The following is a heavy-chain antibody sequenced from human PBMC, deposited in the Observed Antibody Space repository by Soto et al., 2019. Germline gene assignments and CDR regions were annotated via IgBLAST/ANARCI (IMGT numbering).Heavy chain of an antibody. Sequence: GGSLRLSCAASGFTFDDYAMHWVRQAPGKGLEWVSGISWNSGSIGYADSVKGRFTISRDNAKNSLYLQMNSLRAEDTALYYCAKVPSPHIVLMVYATWGQGTLVTVSS. D-gene: IGHD2-8*01. V-gene: IGHV3-9*01. CDR1: GFTFDDYA. J-gene: IGHJ5*02. CDR3: AKVPSPHIVLMVYAT. CDR2: ISWNSGSI.